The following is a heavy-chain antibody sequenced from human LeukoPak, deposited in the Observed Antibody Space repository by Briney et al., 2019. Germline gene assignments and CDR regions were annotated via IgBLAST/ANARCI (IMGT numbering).Heavy chain of an antibody. J-gene: IGHJ5*02. CDR2: INTNTGNP. CDR1: GYTFTSYA. Sequence: VASVKVSCKASGYTFTSYAMNWVRQAPGQGLEWMGWINTNTGNPTYSQGFTGRVVFSLDTAVSTAYRQISSLKADDSAVHYCARAPHTYLSSRGETWFDPWGQGTLVTVPS. CDR3: ARAPHTYLSSRGETWFDP. D-gene: IGHD6-13*01. V-gene: IGHV7-4-1*02.